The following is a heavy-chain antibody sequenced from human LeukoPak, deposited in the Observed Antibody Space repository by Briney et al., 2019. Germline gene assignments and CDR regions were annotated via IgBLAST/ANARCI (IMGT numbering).Heavy chain of an antibody. D-gene: IGHD3-3*01. Sequence: GGSLRLSCAASGFTFSSYWMHWVRQAPGKGLVWVSRINSDGSSTSYADSVKGRFTISRDNAKNTLYLQMNSLRAEDTAVYYCARALNFWSGPPYYYYYMDVWGKGTTVTVSS. V-gene: IGHV3-74*01. CDR3: ARALNFWSGPPYYYYYMDV. CDR2: INSDGSST. J-gene: IGHJ6*03. CDR1: GFTFSSYW.